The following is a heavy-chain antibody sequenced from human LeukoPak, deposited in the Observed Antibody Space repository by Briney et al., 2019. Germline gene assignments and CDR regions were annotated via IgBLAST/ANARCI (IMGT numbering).Heavy chain of an antibody. CDR1: GFTFSSYA. Sequence: GGSLRLSCAASGFTFSSYAMSWVRQAPGKGLEWVANIRQDGSDKVYIDSVKGRFTISRDNAKNSLFLQMNSLRAEDAGVYYCARDEADPPLVNYRFDFWGQGTLVTVSS. CDR2: IRQDGSDK. CDR3: ARDEADPPLVNYRFDF. V-gene: IGHV3-7*01. D-gene: IGHD3-22*01. J-gene: IGHJ4*02.